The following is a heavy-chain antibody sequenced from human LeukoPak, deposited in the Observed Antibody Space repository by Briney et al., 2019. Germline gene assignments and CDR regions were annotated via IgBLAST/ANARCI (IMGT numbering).Heavy chain of an antibody. J-gene: IGHJ6*04. V-gene: IGHV3-30*02. CDR3: AKDRYTSGSNVGV. D-gene: IGHD3-10*01. Sequence: GGSLRLSCIASGFTFNDYGMHWVRQAPGKGLEWVAFIRYDGDIKYYADSVKGRVTISRDNSKNTLYLEMNSLRPEDTAIYYCAKDRYTSGSNVGVWGKGTTVTISS. CDR2: IRYDGDIK. CDR1: GFTFNDYG.